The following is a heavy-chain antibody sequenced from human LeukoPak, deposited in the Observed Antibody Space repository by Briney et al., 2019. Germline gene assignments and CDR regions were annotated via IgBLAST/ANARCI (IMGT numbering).Heavy chain of an antibody. J-gene: IGHJ6*02. CDR1: GFTFSSYS. D-gene: IGHD5-18*01. Sequence: GGSLRLFCAASGFTFSSYSMNWVRQAPGKGLEWVSSISSSSSYIYYADSVKGRFTISRDNAKNSLYLQMNSLRAEDTAVYYCARSWLVYYYGMDVWGQGTTVTVSS. CDR2: ISSSSSYI. CDR3: ARSWLVYYYGMDV. V-gene: IGHV3-21*01.